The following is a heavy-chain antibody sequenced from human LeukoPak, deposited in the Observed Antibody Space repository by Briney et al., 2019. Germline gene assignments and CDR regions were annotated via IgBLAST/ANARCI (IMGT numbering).Heavy chain of an antibody. D-gene: IGHD2/OR15-2a*01. CDR3: ARVSNLYYYYMDV. CDR2: IKQDGSEK. V-gene: IGHV3-7*01. Sequence: PGGSLRLSCAASGFTFSSYWMSWVRQAPGEGLEWVANIKQDGSEKYYVHSVKGRFTISRDNAKNSLYLQMNSLRAEDTAVYYCARVSNLYYYYMDVWGKGTTVTVSS. J-gene: IGHJ6*03. CDR1: GFTFSSYW.